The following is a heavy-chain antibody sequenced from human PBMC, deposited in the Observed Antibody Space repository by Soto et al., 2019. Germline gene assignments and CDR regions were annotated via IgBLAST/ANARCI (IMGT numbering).Heavy chain of an antibody. D-gene: IGHD5-12*01. CDR2: IYHSGST. CDR3: ARGYSGYVDVYWFDP. CDR1: SGSISSSNW. J-gene: IGHJ5*02. V-gene: IGHV4-4*02. Sequence: SETLSLTRAVSSGSISSSNWWSWVRQPPGKGLEWIGEIYHSGSTNYNPSLKSRVTISVDKSKNQFSLKLSSVTAADTAVYYCARGYSGYVDVYWFDPWGQGTLVTVSS.